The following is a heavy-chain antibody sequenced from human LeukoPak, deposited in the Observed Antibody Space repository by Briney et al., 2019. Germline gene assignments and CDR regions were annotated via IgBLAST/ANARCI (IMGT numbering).Heavy chain of an antibody. CDR1: GYTFTSYY. D-gene: IGHD6-13*01. CDR3: ARGNVAPEEYSSSWYDPGWFDP. CDR2: INPSGGST. J-gene: IGHJ5*02. V-gene: IGHV1-46*01. Sequence: GASVKVSCKASGYTFTSYYMHWVRQAPGQGLEWMGIINPSGGSTSYAQKFQGRVTMTRDTSTSTVYMELSSLRSEDTAVYYCARGNVAPEEYSSSWYDPGWFDPWGQGTLVTVSS.